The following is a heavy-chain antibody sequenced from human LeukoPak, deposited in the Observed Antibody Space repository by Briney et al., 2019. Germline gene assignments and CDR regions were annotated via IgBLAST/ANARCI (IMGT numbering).Heavy chain of an antibody. CDR1: GFSFSSST. D-gene: IGHD3-10*01. CDR3: TIARGVIYPARFDD. J-gene: IGHJ4*02. CDR2: ISGSGGST. Sequence: GGSLRLSCAVSGFSFSSSTKSWGCQAPGQGLEWDSGISGSGGSTYYADSVKGRFTISTDTSKNTLNLRMKSLRAESSAVYYCTIARGVIYPARFDDRGQGTLVTVSP. V-gene: IGHV3-23*01.